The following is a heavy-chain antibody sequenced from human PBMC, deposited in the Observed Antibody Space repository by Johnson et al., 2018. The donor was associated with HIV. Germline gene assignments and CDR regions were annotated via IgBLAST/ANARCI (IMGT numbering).Heavy chain of an antibody. CDR1: GFTFSSYW. D-gene: IGHD2-21*01. V-gene: IGHV3-74*03. CDR2: IYNDGSRT. Sequence: VQLVESGGGVVQPGRSLRLSCAASGFTFSSYWMVWVRQVPGKRPVWVARIYNDGSRTTYADSVRGRFTISRANAKYTVDLQRNSLRVEDTAVYYCAKVDCGGDTCAGYDPFDLWGQGTLVTVSS. CDR3: AKVDCGGDTCAGYDPFDL. J-gene: IGHJ3*01.